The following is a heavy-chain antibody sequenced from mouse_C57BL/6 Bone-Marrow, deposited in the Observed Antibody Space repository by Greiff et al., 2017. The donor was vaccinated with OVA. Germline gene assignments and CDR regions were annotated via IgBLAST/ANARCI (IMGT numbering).Heavy chain of an antibody. CDR2: IYPGDGDT. Sequence: QVQLKESGPELVKPGASVKISCKASGYAFSSSWMNWVKQRPGKGLEWIGRIYPGDGDTNYNGKFKGKATLTADKSSSTAYMQLSSLTSEVSAVYCCARHEDSYYAAYFDYWGQGTTLTVSS. CDR1: GYAFSSSW. V-gene: IGHV1-82*01. D-gene: IGHD2-12*01. CDR3: ARHEDSYYAAYFDY. J-gene: IGHJ2*01.